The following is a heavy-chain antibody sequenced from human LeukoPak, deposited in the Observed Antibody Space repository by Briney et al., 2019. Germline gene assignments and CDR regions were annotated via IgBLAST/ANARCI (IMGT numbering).Heavy chain of an antibody. J-gene: IGHJ4*02. CDR1: GYIFTNYY. D-gene: IGHD3-10*01. CDR2: INPSGGST. Sequence: ASVKVSCKASGYIFTNYYMHWVRQAPGQGLEWMGTINPSGGSTTYAQKFQGRVTMTRDTSTSTVYMELSSLRSEDTAAYYCARDHGSAYYRAPRHWGQGTLVTVSS. CDR3: ARDHGSAYYRAPRH. V-gene: IGHV1-46*01.